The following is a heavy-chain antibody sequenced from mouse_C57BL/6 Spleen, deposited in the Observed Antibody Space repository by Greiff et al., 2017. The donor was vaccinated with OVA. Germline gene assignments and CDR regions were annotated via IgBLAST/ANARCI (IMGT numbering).Heavy chain of an antibody. D-gene: IGHD2-3*01. J-gene: IGHJ2*01. Sequence: QVQLQQSGAELVKPGASVKVSCKASGYTFTSYWMHWVKQRHGQGLEWIGKIHPSDSDTNYNQKFKGKATLTVDKSSSTAYMHLSSLTSEDSAVYYCARVGDGYYYFDYWGQGTTLTVSS. CDR1: GYTFTSYW. CDR3: ARVGDGYYYFDY. CDR2: IHPSDSDT. V-gene: IGHV1-74*01.